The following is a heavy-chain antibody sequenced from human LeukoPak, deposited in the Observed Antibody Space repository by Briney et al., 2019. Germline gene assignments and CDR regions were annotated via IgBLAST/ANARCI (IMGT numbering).Heavy chain of an antibody. CDR3: AWGIAAAGTGYNWFDP. D-gene: IGHD6-13*01. V-gene: IGHV4-34*01. Sequence: SETLSLTCAVYGGSFSGYYWSWIRQPPGKGLEWIGEINHSGSTNYNPSLKSRVTISVDTSKNQFSLKLSSVTAADTAVYYCAWGIAAAGTGYNWFDPWGQGTLVTVSS. CDR1: GGSFSGYY. J-gene: IGHJ5*02. CDR2: INHSGST.